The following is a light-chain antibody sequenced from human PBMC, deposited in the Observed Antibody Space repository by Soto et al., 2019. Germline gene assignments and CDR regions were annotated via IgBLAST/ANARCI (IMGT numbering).Light chain of an antibody. CDR1: QSLLHSNGYNY. Sequence: DIVMTQSPLSLPVNPGEPASISCRSSQSLLHSNGYNYLDWYLQKPGQSPQLLIYLGSNRASGVPDRFSGSGSGTDFTLKISRVEAEDVGVYYCMQALQTPLTFGGGTKV. CDR3: MQALQTPLT. V-gene: IGKV2-28*01. J-gene: IGKJ4*01. CDR2: LGS.